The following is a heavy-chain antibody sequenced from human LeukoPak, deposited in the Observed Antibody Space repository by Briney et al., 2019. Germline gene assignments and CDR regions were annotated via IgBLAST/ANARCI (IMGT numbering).Heavy chain of an antibody. Sequence: GGSLRLSCAASGFILSNYWMNWVRQAPGKGLEWVANIKQDGSEKYYVDSVEGRFTISRDNAKNSLYLQMNSLRAEDTAVYYCVRDWPGDSYGADPWGQGTLVTVSS. CDR3: VRDWPGDSYGADP. CDR2: IKQDGSEK. J-gene: IGHJ5*02. CDR1: GFILSNYW. D-gene: IGHD5-18*01. V-gene: IGHV3-7*01.